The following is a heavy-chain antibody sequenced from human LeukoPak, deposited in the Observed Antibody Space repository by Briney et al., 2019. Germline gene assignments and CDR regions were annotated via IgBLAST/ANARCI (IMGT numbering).Heavy chain of an antibody. CDR3: ARVRDDYGGKEWIDY. J-gene: IGHJ4*02. CDR1: GGSISSGGYY. Sequence: SQTLSLTCTVSGGSISSGGYYWSWIRQHPGKGLEWIGYIYYSGSTNYNPSLKSRVTISVDTSKNQFSLKLSSVTAADTAVYYCARVRDDYGGKEWIDYWGQGTLVTVSS. V-gene: IGHV4-61*08. D-gene: IGHD4-23*01. CDR2: IYYSGST.